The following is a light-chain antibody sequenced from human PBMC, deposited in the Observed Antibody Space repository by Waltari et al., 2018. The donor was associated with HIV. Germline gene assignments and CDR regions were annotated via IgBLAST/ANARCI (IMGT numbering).Light chain of an antibody. Sequence: QSALTQPASVSGSPGQSISISCTGTSSDVGDYYVSWYQPHPGKAPKVIIYEVSNRPSGVSIRFSGSKSGNTASLTISGLLPEDEADYFCSSYISSATPEFGGGTRLTVL. CDR3: SSYISSATPE. V-gene: IGLV2-14*01. CDR1: SSDVGDYY. CDR2: EVS. J-gene: IGLJ3*02.